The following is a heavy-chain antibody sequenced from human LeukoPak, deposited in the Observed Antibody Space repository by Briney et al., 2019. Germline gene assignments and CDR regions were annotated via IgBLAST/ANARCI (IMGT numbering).Heavy chain of an antibody. D-gene: IGHD3-22*01. J-gene: IGHJ6*03. CDR2: IYITGST. CDR1: GGSIINYY. V-gene: IGHV4-4*07. CDR3: ARLKYYDSTGYSPGYYMDV. Sequence: SETLSLTCSVAGGSIINYYWSWIRQSAGTGLGWVGRIYITGSTTYNPSLQSRLSMPVATSKNQFSLRLRSVSAADTAVDYCARLKYYDSTGYSPGYYMDVWGKGITVTVSS.